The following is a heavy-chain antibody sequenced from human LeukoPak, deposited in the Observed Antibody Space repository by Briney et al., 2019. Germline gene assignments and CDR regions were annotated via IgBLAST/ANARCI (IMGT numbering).Heavy chain of an antibody. V-gene: IGHV4-34*01. CDR1: GGSFSGYY. J-gene: IGHJ4*02. CDR2: INHSGRT. D-gene: IGHD6-19*01. CDR3: AREGSGWDY. Sequence: SETLSLTCAVYGGSFSGYYWTWIRQPPGKGLEWIGEINHSGRTNYNPSLKSRVTIPVDTSKNQFSLKLSSVTAADTAVYYCAREGSGWDYWGQGTLVTVSS.